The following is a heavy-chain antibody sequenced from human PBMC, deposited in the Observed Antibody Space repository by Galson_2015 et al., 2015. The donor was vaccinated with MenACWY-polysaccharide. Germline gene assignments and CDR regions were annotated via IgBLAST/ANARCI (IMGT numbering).Heavy chain of an antibody. J-gene: IGHJ4*02. D-gene: IGHD6-13*01. CDR3: VKGGSSMYFDS. CDR1: GFTFSGYG. V-gene: IGHV3-23*01. Sequence: SLRLSCAGSGFTFSGYGMNWVRQAPGKGLEWVAAISSSGGGTYYTHSVKDRFTISRDKSKNTLSLQMNSLRVEDTAVYYCVKGGSSMYFDSWGQGTLVTVSS. CDR2: ISSSGGGT.